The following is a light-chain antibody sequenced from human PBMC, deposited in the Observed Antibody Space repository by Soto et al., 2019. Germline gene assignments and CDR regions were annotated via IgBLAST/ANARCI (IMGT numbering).Light chain of an antibody. J-gene: IGKJ1*01. CDR2: GAS. Sequence: EIVLTQSPDTLSLSPGERATLSCRASQSVSASYLAWYQQKPGQAPRLLIYGASSRATGIPERFSGGGSGTDFSLTINRLEPEDFAVYYCQQYGISPRTFGQGTKVDI. CDR3: QQYGISPRT. CDR1: QSVSASY. V-gene: IGKV3-20*01.